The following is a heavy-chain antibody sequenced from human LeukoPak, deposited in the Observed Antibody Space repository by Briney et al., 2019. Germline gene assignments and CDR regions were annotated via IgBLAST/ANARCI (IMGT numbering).Heavy chain of an antibody. V-gene: IGHV3-7*03. CDR1: GFTFSNYW. CDR3: ATTQTFDY. J-gene: IGHJ4*02. D-gene: IGHD2-15*01. Sequence: SGGPLRLSCIASGFTFSNYWMSWVRQAPGKGLEWVANIKQDGSDKNYIDSVKGRFSISRDNAKSSLNLQMHNLRAEDTAVYYCATTQTFDYWGQGTLVTVSS. CDR2: IKQDGSDK.